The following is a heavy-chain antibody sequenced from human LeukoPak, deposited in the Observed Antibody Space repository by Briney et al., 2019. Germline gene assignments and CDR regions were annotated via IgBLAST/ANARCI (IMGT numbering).Heavy chain of an antibody. V-gene: IGHV3-23*01. Sequence: GGSLRLSCAASGFTFSSYATSWVRQAPGKGLEWVSAISGSGGSTYYADSVKGRFTISRDNSKNTLYLQMNSLRAEDTAVYYCAKGARGGDDYYDSSGYLGWGQGTLVTVSS. CDR1: GFTFSSYA. CDR3: AKGARGGDDYYDSSGYLG. D-gene: IGHD3-22*01. CDR2: ISGSGGST. J-gene: IGHJ4*02.